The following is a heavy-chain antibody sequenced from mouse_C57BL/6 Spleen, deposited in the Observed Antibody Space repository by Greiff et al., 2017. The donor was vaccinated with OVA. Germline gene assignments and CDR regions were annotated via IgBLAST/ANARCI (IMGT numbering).Heavy chain of an antibody. CDR2: FHPYNDDT. J-gene: IGHJ2*01. V-gene: IGHV1-47*01. CDR1: GYTFTTYP. Sequence: QVQLKESGAELVKPGASVKMSCKASGYTFTTYPIEWMKQNHGKSLEWIGNFHPYNDDTKYNEKFKGKATLTVEKSSSTVYLELSRLTSDDSAVYYCARGGYDGYYFDYWGQGTTLTVSS. D-gene: IGHD2-2*01. CDR3: ARGGYDGYYFDY.